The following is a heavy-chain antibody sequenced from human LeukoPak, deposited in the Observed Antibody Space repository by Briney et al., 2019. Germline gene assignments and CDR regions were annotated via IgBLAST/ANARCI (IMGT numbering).Heavy chain of an antibody. CDR2: IKQDGSEK. Sequence: GGSLRLSCAASGFTFSSYWMSWVRQAPGKGLEWVANIKQDGSEKYYVDSVKGRFTISRDNAKNSLYLQMNSLRAEDTAVYYCARLHCSSTSCYLPVFDYWGQGTLVTVSS. J-gene: IGHJ4*02. V-gene: IGHV3-7*01. D-gene: IGHD2-2*01. CDR3: ARLHCSSTSCYLPVFDY. CDR1: GFTFSSYW.